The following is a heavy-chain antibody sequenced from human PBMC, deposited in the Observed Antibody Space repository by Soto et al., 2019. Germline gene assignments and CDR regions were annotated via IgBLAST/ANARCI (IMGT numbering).Heavy chain of an antibody. CDR1: GGSISSYY. D-gene: IGHD4-17*01. J-gene: IGHJ4*02. CDR2: MYYSGST. CDR3: ARLTTVTIDY. V-gene: IGHV4-59*01. Sequence: KPSETLSLTCTVSGGSISSYYWTWIRQPPGKGLEWIGYMYYSGSTNYNPSLKSRVTISVDTSKNQFSLKLSSVTAADTAVYYCARLTTVTIDYWGQGTLVTVSS.